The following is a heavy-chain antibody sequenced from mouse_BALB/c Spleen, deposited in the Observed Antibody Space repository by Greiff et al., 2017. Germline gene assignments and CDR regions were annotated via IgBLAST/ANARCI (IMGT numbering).Heavy chain of an antibody. CDR3: ASYYGSRRAMDY. D-gene: IGHD1-1*01. CDR1: GFSLTSYG. Sequence: VQLVESGPGLVQPSQSLSITCTVSGFSLTSYGVHWVRQSPGKGLEWLGVIWSGGSTDYNAAFISRLSISKDNSKSQVFFKMNSLQANDTAIYYCASYYGSRRAMDYWGQGTSVTVSS. V-gene: IGHV2-2*02. J-gene: IGHJ4*01. CDR2: IWSGGST.